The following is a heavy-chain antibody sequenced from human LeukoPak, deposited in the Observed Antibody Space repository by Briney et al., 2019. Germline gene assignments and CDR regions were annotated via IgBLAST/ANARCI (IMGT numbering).Heavy chain of an antibody. D-gene: IGHD3-10*02. CDR3: AKRSMIGLDY. Sequence: GGALRLSCAASGFTFSSYGMLGVRQAPGKGLEWVAVISYDGSNKYYADSVKGRFTISRDNSKNTLYLQMNSLRAEDTAVYYCAKRSMIGLDYWGQGTLVTVSS. CDR1: GFTFSSYG. CDR2: ISYDGSNK. V-gene: IGHV3-30*18. J-gene: IGHJ4*02.